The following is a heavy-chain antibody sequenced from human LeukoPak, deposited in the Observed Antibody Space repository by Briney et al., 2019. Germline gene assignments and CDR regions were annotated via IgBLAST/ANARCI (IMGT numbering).Heavy chain of an antibody. D-gene: IGHD4-17*01. Sequence: ASVKVSCKASGYTFTGYYMHWVRQAPGQWLEWMGRINPNSGGTNYAQKFQGRVTMTRDASVSTAYMELSRLRSDDTAVYYCARTYGDYVRMRLDYWGQGTLVTVSS. CDR2: INPNSGGT. V-gene: IGHV1-2*06. J-gene: IGHJ4*02. CDR3: ARTYGDYVRMRLDY. CDR1: GYTFTGYY.